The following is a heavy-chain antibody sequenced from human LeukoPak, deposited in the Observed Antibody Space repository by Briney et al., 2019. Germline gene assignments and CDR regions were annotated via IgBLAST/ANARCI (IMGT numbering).Heavy chain of an antibody. V-gene: IGHV5-51*01. J-gene: IGHJ4*02. CDR2: IYPGDSDT. D-gene: IGHD1-26*01. CDR1: GYSFNTYW. Sequence: GESLKISCKGSGYSFNTYWIGWVRQMPGKGLEWMGIIYPGDSDTKYSPSFQGQVTISADKSIRTAYLQWSSLKASDTAMYYCATRNGSSLHLDYWGQGTLVTVSS. CDR3: ATRNGSSLHLDY.